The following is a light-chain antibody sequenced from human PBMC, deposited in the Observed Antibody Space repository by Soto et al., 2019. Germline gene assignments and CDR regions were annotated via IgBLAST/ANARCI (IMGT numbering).Light chain of an antibody. CDR1: SSNIGKYY. CDR3: GAWDDSLRLYV. Sequence: QSVLTQPPSVSAAPGQTVTISCSGSSSNIGKYYVSWYQQLPGEAPKLLIYDSNKRPSGIPERFSASRSGTSATLGITGLQTGDEADYYCGAWDDSLRLYVFGLGTKVTVL. CDR2: DSN. V-gene: IGLV1-51*01. J-gene: IGLJ1*01.